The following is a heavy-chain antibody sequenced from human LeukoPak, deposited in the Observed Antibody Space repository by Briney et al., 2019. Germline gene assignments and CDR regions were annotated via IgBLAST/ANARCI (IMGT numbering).Heavy chain of an antibody. CDR3: AADTPGDTYPFDY. Sequence: KPGGSLRLSCAASGFTFSQAWMSWVRQAPGKGLEWVGRIKRKADGETRDYAAPVKGRFTISRDDSENTLYLQMTSLKTEDSAIYFCAADTPGDTYPFDYWGQGTLVTVSS. J-gene: IGHJ4*02. CDR2: IKRKADGETR. V-gene: IGHV3-15*01. CDR1: GFTFSQAW.